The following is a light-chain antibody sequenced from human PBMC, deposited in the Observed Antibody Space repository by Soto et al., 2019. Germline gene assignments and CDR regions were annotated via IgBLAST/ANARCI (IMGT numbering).Light chain of an antibody. J-gene: IGKJ1*01. CDR3: QQYGSSPRT. CDR1: QSVKSTY. V-gene: IGKV3D-20*01. CDR2: DAS. Sequence: EMVLTQSPATLSLSPGERATLSSGASQSVKSTYLAWYQQKPGLAPRLLIYDASNRATGIPDRFSGSGSGTDFTLTISRLQPEDFAVYYCQQYGSSPRTFGQGTKVEIK.